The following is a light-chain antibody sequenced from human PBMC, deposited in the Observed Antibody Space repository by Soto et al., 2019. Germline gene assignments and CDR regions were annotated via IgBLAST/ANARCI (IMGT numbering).Light chain of an antibody. CDR3: QSADSSGTYGV. J-gene: IGLJ2*01. V-gene: IGLV3-25*03. CDR2: KDS. CDR1: ALPKQY. Sequence: SYELTQPPSVSVSPGQTARINCSGDALPKQYAYWYQQKPGQAPVLVIYKDSERPSGIPERFSGSSSGTTVTLTISGVQAEDEADYYCQSADSSGTYGVFGGGTKLTVL.